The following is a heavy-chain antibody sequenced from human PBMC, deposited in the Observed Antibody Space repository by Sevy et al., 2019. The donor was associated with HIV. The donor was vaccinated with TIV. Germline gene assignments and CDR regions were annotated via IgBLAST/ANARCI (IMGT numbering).Heavy chain of an antibody. CDR3: AGGKSGYGYAWNY. CDR2: IHSDDTT. Sequence: GGSLRLSCAASGFTANSNYMTWVRQAPGKGLEGVSVIHSDDTTYHADSVKDRFTISRDNFKNTLYLHMSSLRAEDTAVYYCAGGKSGYGYAWNYWGQGTLVTVSS. J-gene: IGHJ4*02. CDR1: GFTANSNY. V-gene: IGHV3-66*01. D-gene: IGHD5-18*01.